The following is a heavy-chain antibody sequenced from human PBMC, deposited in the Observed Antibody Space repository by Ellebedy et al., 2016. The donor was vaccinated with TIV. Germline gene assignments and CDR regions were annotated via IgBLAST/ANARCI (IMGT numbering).Heavy chain of an antibody. Sequence: GESLKISXVASGFTFTDYYMTWIRQAPGKGLEWVAVISYDESHQYYADSVKGRFTISRDNSTNTVSLQMNSLRAEDTAVYYGAGGELLSLFDYWGQGTLVTVSS. D-gene: IGHD3-10*01. CDR3: AGGELLSLFDY. CDR1: GFTFTDYY. J-gene: IGHJ4*02. CDR2: ISYDESHQ. V-gene: IGHV3-30*03.